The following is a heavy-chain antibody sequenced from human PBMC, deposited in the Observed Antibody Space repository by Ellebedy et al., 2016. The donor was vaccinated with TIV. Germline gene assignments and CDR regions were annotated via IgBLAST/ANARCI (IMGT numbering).Heavy chain of an antibody. V-gene: IGHV1-69*10. Sequence: AASVKVSCKASGGTFSSYGISWVRQAPGQGLEWMGGIIPILGKANYAPKFQGRVTITADESTSTAYMELSSLRSEDTAVYYCARVGNYYGGNPSYYFDYWGQGTLVTVSS. CDR3: ARVGNYYGGNPSYYFDY. D-gene: IGHD4-23*01. J-gene: IGHJ4*02. CDR1: GGTFSSYG. CDR2: IIPILGKA.